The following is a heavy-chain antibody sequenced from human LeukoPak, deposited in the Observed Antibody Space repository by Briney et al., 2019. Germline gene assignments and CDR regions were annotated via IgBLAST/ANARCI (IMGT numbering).Heavy chain of an antibody. D-gene: IGHD6-13*01. CDR3: ARDRGYRGSSSWYGAFDI. Sequence: SVKVSCKASGGTFSSYAISWVRQAPGQGLGWMGGIIPIFGTANYAQKFQGRVTITADKSTSTAYMELSSLRSEDTAVYYCARDRGYRGSSSWYGAFDIWGQGTMATVSS. V-gene: IGHV1-69*06. CDR2: IIPIFGTA. CDR1: GGTFSSYA. J-gene: IGHJ3*02.